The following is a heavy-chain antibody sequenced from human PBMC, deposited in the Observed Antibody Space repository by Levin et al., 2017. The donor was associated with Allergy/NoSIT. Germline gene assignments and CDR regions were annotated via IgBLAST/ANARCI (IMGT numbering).Heavy chain of an antibody. CDR1: GGSISSSSYY. V-gene: IGHV4-39*07. Sequence: PSETLSLTCTVSGGSISSSSYYWGWIRQPPGKGLEWIGSIYYSGSTYYNPSLKSRVTISVDTSKNQFSLKLSSVTAADTAVYYCARSAPSSSWYTDRGLFDYWGQGTLVTVSS. J-gene: IGHJ4*02. CDR3: ARSAPSSSWYTDRGLFDY. CDR2: IYYSGST. D-gene: IGHD6-13*01.